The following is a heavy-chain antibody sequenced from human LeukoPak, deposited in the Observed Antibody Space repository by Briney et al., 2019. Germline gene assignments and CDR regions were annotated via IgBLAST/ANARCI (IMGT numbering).Heavy chain of an antibody. Sequence: GESLKISCKGSGYSFTSYWIGWVRQMPGKGLEWMGIIYPGDSDTRYSPSFQGQVTISADKSISTAYLQWSSLKASDTAMYYCARAAMVRGVTGWFDPWGQGTLVTVSS. D-gene: IGHD3-10*01. J-gene: IGHJ5*02. CDR3: ARAAMVRGVTGWFDP. CDR1: GYSFTSYW. V-gene: IGHV5-51*01. CDR2: IYPGDSDT.